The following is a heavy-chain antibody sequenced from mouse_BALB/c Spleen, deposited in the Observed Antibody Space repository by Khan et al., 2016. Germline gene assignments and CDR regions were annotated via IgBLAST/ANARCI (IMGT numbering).Heavy chain of an antibody. CDR2: INPSTGYT. CDR3: ASYYGSSYYAMDY. D-gene: IGHD1-1*01. CDR1: GYTFTSYW. J-gene: IGHJ4*01. V-gene: IGHV1-7*01. Sequence: QVQLQQSGAELAKPGASVKMSCKASGYTFTSYWMHWVKQRPGQGLEWIGYINPSTGYTEYNQKFKDKATLTADKSSSTAHMQLSSLTSEDSAVYYCASYYGSSYYAMDYWGQGTSVTVSS.